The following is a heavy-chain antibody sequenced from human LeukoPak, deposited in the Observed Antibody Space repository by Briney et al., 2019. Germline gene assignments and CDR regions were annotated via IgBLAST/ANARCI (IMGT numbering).Heavy chain of an antibody. CDR3: ARAHRSLRFLEWLPLGY. J-gene: IGHJ4*02. D-gene: IGHD3-3*01. CDR1: GYTFTSYD. CDR2: INPNSGGT. V-gene: IGHV1-2*02. Sequence: ASVKVSCKASGYTFTSYDINWVRQATGQGLEWMGWINPNSGGTNYAQKFQGRVTMTRDTSISTAYMELSRLRSDDTAVYYCARAHRSLRFLEWLPLGYWGQGTLVTVSS.